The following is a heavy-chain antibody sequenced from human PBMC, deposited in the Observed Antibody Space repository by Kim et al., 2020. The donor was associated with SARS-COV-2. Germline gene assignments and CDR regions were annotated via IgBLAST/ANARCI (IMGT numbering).Heavy chain of an antibody. CDR3: ARDNYYDILTGYYTPYDHYGMDV. D-gene: IGHD3-9*01. CDR2: ISAYNGNT. V-gene: IGHV1-18*01. J-gene: IGHJ6*02. Sequence: ASVKVSCKASGYTFTSYGISWVRQAPGQGLEWMGWISAYNGNTNYAQKLQGRVTMTTDTSTSTAYMELRSLRSDDTAVYYCARDNYYDILTGYYTPYDHYGMDVWGQGTTVTVSS. CDR1: GYTFTSYG.